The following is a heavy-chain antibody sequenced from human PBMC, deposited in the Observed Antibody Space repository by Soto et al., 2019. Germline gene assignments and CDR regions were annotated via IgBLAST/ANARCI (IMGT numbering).Heavy chain of an antibody. CDR3: AKDLSRLLGPVVITIYYYYGMDV. Sequence: GGSLRLSCAASGFTFSSYGMHWVRQAPGKGLEWVAVISYDGSNKYYADSVKGRFTISRDNSKNTLYLQMNSLRAEDTAVYYCAKDLSRLLGPVVITIYYYYGMDVWGQGPXVTVSS. CDR2: ISYDGSNK. CDR1: GFTFSSYG. J-gene: IGHJ6*02. D-gene: IGHD3-22*01. V-gene: IGHV3-30*18.